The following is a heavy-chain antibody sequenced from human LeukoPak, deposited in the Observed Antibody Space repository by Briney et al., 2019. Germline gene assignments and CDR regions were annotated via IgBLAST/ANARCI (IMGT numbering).Heavy chain of an antibody. Sequence: PRGGPRLSCAAAGFTLSKHGLHLGRPAPGQGVGGVAFFRDEGSNKYYTDSVKGRFTISRDNSKNTLYLQMNSLRAEDTAVYYCAKVGFPGIAVAGNYYYYYMDGWGKGTTVTISS. J-gene: IGHJ6*03. CDR2: FRDEGSNK. D-gene: IGHD6-19*01. V-gene: IGHV3-30*02. CDR3: AKVGFPGIAVAGNYYYYYMDG. CDR1: GFTLSKHG.